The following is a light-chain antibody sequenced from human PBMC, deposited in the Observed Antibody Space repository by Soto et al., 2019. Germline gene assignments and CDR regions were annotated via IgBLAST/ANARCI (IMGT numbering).Light chain of an antibody. CDR3: SSYTNSDTLI. V-gene: IGLV2-14*01. J-gene: IGLJ2*01. CDR2: DVS. Sequence: QPVLTQPASVSESPGQSITISCTGTSSDVGAYNFVSWYQHHPGKAPKLMIYDVSNRPSGVSNRFSGSKSGNTASLTISGLQAEDEADYYCSSYTNSDTLIFGGGTKVTVL. CDR1: SSDVGAYNF.